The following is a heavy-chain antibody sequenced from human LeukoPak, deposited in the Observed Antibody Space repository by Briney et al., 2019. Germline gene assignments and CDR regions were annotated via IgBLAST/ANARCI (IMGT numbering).Heavy chain of an antibody. Sequence: GGSLRLSCAASGFTFSSYAMSWVRQAPGKGLEWVSAISGSGGSTYYADSVKGRFTISRDNSKNTLYLQMNSLRAEDTAVYYCARAVERCSCFDYWGQGTLVTVSP. D-gene: IGHD5-24*01. V-gene: IGHV3-23*01. CDR2: ISGSGGST. CDR1: GFTFSSYA. J-gene: IGHJ4*02. CDR3: ARAVERCSCFDY.